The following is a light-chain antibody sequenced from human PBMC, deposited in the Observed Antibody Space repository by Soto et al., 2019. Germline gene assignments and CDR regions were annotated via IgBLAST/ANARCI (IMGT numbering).Light chain of an antibody. CDR2: DAS. CDR1: QSVSNA. V-gene: IGKV3-15*01. Sequence: ILMTQSLATLSVSPGERATLSCRASQSVSNALAWYQQKPGQAPRLLIYDASTRATGIPARFSGSGSGTKFTLTISGLQSEDFAVYYCQQYNYWPPWTFGQGTKVEIK. J-gene: IGKJ1*01. CDR3: QQYNYWPPWT.